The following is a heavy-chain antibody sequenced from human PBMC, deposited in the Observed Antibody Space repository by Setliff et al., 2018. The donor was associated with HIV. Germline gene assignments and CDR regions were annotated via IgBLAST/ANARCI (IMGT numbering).Heavy chain of an antibody. D-gene: IGHD5-12*01. CDR3: AAASGYDLFMGAFDI. CDR1: GGSVSSVNYY. V-gene: IGHV4-61*01. CDR2: IHYTGST. J-gene: IGHJ3*02. Sequence: SETLSLTCSVSGGSVSSVNYYWSWIRQPPGKGLEWIGYIHYTGSTTYNPSLKSRVTISVDTSKNQFSLELSSVTAADTAVYYCAAASGYDLFMGAFDIWGQGTMVTVSS.